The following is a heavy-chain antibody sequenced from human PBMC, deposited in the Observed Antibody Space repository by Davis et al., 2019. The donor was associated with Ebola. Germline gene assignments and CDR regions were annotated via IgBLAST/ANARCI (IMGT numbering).Heavy chain of an antibody. CDR3: ARAPPFGQQLVPVYYYYGMDV. CDR2: ISAYNGNT. V-gene: IGHV1-18*01. D-gene: IGHD6-13*01. J-gene: IGHJ6*02. CDR1: GYTFTSYG. Sequence: AASVKVSCKASGYTFTSYGINWVRQAPGQGLEWMGWISAYNGNTNYAQKFQGRVTITRDTSASTAYMELSSLRSEDTAVYYCARAPPFGQQLVPVYYYYGMDVWGQGTTVTVSS.